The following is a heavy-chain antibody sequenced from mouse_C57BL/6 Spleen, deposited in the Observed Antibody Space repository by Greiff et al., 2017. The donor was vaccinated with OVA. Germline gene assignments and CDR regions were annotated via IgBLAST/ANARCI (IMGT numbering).Heavy chain of an antibody. CDR1: GYTFTEYP. CDR2: FYPGSGSI. D-gene: IGHD4-1*01. V-gene: IGHV1-62-2*01. Sequence: QVQLQQSGAELVKPGASVKLSCKASGYTFTEYPIHWVKQRSGQGLEWIGWFYPGSGSIKYNEKFKDKATLTADKSSSTVYMELSRVTSEDSSVDCCARQNWDGYFDVWGTGTTVTVSS. J-gene: IGHJ1*03. CDR3: ARQNWDGYFDV.